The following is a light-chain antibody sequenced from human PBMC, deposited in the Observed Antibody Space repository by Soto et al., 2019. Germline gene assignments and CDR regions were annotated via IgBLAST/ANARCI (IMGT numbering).Light chain of an antibody. J-gene: IGKJ5*01. CDR1: QSVSSN. CDR3: HQDNNWPPIT. V-gene: IGKV3-15*01. CDR2: GAS. Sequence: EIVMTQSPATLSVSPGERATLSCRASQSVSSNLAWYQQKPGQAPRLLIYGASTRATGIPARFSGSGSGTEFTLTISSLQSEYFAVYYCHQDNNWPPITFGQGTRLEI.